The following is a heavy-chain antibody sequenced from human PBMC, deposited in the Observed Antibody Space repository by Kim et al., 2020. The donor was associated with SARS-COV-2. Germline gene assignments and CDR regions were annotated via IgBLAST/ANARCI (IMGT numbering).Heavy chain of an antibody. CDR2: ISYDGSNK. CDR3: ARDSRIVVVPAAASGGM. Sequence: GGSLRLSCAASGFTFSSYAMHWVRQAPGKGLEWVAVISYDGSNKYYADSVKGRFTISRDNSKNTLYLQMNSLRAEDTAVYYCARDSRIVVVPAAASGGM. V-gene: IGHV3-30*04. D-gene: IGHD2-2*01. J-gene: IGHJ6*01. CDR1: GFTFSSYA.